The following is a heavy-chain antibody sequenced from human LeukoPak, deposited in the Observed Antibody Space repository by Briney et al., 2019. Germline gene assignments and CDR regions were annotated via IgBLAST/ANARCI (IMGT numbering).Heavy chain of an antibody. V-gene: IGHV1-2*06. CDR2: INPNSGGT. CDR3: ARDQYDILTGYYN. CDR1: GYTFTGYY. D-gene: IGHD3-9*01. J-gene: IGHJ4*02. Sequence: GASVKVSCKASGYTFTGYYMHWVRQAPGQGPEWMGRINPNSGGTNYAQKFQGRVTMTRDTSISTAYMELSRLRSDDTAVYYCARDQYDILTGYYNWGQGTLVTVSS.